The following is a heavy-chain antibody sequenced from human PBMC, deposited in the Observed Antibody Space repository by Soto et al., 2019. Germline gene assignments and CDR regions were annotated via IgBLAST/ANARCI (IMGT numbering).Heavy chain of an antibody. CDR1: GYTFTNYA. V-gene: IGHV1-3*01. Sequence: GASVKVSCKASGYTFTNYAMHWVRQAPGQRLEWMGWINAGNGNTKYSQKFQGRVTITRDTSASTAYMELSSLRSEDTAVYYCARETVSGFSWFGPWGQGTLVTVSS. J-gene: IGHJ5*02. CDR3: ARETVSGFSWFGP. CDR2: INAGNGNT. D-gene: IGHD6-19*01.